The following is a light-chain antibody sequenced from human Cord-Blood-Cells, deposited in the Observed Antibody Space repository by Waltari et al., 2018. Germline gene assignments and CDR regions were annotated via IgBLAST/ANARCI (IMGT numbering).Light chain of an antibody. CDR1: SSDVGGYNY. V-gene: IGLV2-14*01. CDR3: SSYTSSSTLV. Sequence: QSALTQPASVSGSPGQSITISCTGTSSDVGGYNYVSWYQQHPGKATKLMIYEISNRPSGVSNRLSGSKSGNTASLTISGLQAEDEADYYCSSYTSSSTLVFGTGTKVTVL. CDR2: EIS. J-gene: IGLJ1*01.